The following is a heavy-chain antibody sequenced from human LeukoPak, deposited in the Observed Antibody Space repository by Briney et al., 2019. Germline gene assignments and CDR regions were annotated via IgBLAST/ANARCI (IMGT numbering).Heavy chain of an antibody. CDR2: ISSSSSYI. J-gene: IGHJ2*01. CDR1: GFTSSSYS. Sequence: PGGSLRLSCAASGFTSSSYSMNWVRQAPGKGLEWVSSISSSSSYIYYADSVKGRFTISRDNAKNSLYLQMNSLRAEDTAVYYCARDLEDWYFDLWGRGTLVTVSS. CDR3: ARDLEDWYFDL. V-gene: IGHV3-21*01. D-gene: IGHD5-24*01.